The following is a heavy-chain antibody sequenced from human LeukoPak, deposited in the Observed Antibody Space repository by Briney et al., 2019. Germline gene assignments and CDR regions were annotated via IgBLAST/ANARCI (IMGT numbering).Heavy chain of an antibody. CDR3: AKNGGGQCYSHLDS. Sequence: GGSLRLSCAVSGITLSNYGMSWVRQAPGKGLEWVAGISDSGGRTNYADSVKGRFTISRDNPKNTLYLQMNSLRAEDTAVYFCAKNGGGQCYSHLDSWGQGNLVTVSS. D-gene: IGHD2-21*01. J-gene: IGHJ4*02. V-gene: IGHV3-23*01. CDR1: GITLSNYG. CDR2: ISDSGGRT.